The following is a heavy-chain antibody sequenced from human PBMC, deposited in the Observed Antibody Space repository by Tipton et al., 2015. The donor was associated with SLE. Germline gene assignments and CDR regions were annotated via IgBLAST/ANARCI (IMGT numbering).Heavy chain of an antibody. Sequence: PGLVKPSETLSLNCTVTGDSMFTSYWSWIRQPPGKGLEWIGYIHYLLGSGNYNPSLKSRATISIDTSKSQFSLNLRSVTAADTAIYYCARVPFSAVLQYHMDVWGQGTTVTVS. V-gene: IGHV4-59*01. CDR2: IHYLLGSG. J-gene: IGHJ6*03. D-gene: IGHD2/OR15-2a*01. CDR3: ARVPFSAVLQYHMDV. CDR1: GDSMFTSY.